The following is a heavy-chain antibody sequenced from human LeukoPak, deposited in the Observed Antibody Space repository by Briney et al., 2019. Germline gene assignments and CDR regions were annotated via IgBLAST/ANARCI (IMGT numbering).Heavy chain of an antibody. CDR2: ISYTGNT. CDR1: GDSISSFY. D-gene: IGHD1-26*01. Sequence: PSETLSLTCTVSGDSISSFYWSWIRQSPGKGLEWIGYISYTGNTNYNPSLKSRDTISVDTSKNQFSLKLSSVTAADTAVYYCAREGGFHSPAGIWGQGTMATVSS. J-gene: IGHJ3*02. CDR3: AREGGFHSPAGI. V-gene: IGHV4-4*08.